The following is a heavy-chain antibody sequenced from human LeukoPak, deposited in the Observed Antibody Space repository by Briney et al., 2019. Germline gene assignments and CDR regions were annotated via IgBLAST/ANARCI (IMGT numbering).Heavy chain of an antibody. CDR3: ARPGEQYYFDY. Sequence: PETLSLTCTVSGYSISSAYFWGWIRQPPGKGLEWIGSIFHSGSTHYSPSLKSRVTISVDTSKNQLSLKLSSVTAADTAVYYCARPGEQYYFDYWGQGTLVTVSS. D-gene: IGHD7-27*01. V-gene: IGHV4-38-2*02. J-gene: IGHJ4*02. CDR2: IFHSGST. CDR1: GYSISSAYF.